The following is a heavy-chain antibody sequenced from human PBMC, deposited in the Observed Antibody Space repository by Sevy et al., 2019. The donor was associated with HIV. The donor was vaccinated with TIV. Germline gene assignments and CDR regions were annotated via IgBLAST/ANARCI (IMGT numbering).Heavy chain of an antibody. CDR2: ISAYNGNT. V-gene: IGHV1-18*01. CDR3: AREPGYGDYVAPFDY. Sequence: ASVKVSCKASGYTFTSYGISWVRQAPGQGLEWMGWISAYNGNTNYAQKLQGRVTMTTDTSTSTAYMELRSLRSDDTAAYYCAREPGYGDYVAPFDYWGQGTLVTVSS. D-gene: IGHD4-17*01. CDR1: GYTFTSYG. J-gene: IGHJ4*02.